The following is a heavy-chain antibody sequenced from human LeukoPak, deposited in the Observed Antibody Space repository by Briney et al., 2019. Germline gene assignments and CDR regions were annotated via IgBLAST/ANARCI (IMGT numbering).Heavy chain of an antibody. CDR2: ISYDGSNK. D-gene: IGHD3-3*01. Sequence: PGGSLRLSCAASGFTFSSYAMHWVRQAPGKGLEWVAVISYDGSNKYYADSVKGRFTISRDNSKNTLYLQMNSLRAEDTAVYYCARDLRTVLRFLEWLLSPWGQGTLVTVSS. V-gene: IGHV3-30-3*01. J-gene: IGHJ5*02. CDR1: GFTFSSYA. CDR3: ARDLRTVLRFLEWLLSP.